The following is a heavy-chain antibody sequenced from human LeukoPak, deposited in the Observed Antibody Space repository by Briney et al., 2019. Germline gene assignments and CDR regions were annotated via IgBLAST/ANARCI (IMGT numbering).Heavy chain of an antibody. V-gene: IGHV3-30*02. J-gene: IGHJ4*02. Sequence: PGGSLRLSCAASGFTFSSYGMHWVRQAPGKGLEWVAFIRYDGSNKYYADSVKGRFTISRDNSKNTLYLQMNSLRAEDTAVYYCAKVIEGTIAARYFDYWGQGTLVTVSS. D-gene: IGHD6-6*01. CDR1: GFTFSSYG. CDR2: IRYDGSNK. CDR3: AKVIEGTIAARYFDY.